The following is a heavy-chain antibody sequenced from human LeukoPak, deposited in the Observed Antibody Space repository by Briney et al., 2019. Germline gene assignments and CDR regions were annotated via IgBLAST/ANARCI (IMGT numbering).Heavy chain of an antibody. Sequence: GGSLRLSCAASGFTVSSNYMSWVRQAPGKGLEWVSVIYSGGSTYYADSVKGRFTISRDNSKNTLYLQMNSLRAEDTAVYYCARGAGCSYGWSYYFDYWGQGTLVTVSS. CDR3: ARGAGCSYGWSYYFDY. D-gene: IGHD5-18*01. CDR1: GFTVSSNY. V-gene: IGHV3-53*01. J-gene: IGHJ4*02. CDR2: IYSGGST.